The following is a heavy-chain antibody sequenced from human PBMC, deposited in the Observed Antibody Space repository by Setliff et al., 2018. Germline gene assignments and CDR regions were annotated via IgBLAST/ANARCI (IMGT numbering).Heavy chain of an antibody. D-gene: IGHD3-22*01. CDR3: ARDFSGGYLDQ. CDR1: GFTFSSYW. Sequence: GGSLRLSCAASGFTFSSYWMTWVRQAPGKGLEWVANIKQDGSEKYYVDSVKGRFTISRDNAKNSLYLQMNSLRAEDTALYYCARDFSGGYLDQWGRGTLVTVSS. CDR2: IKQDGSEK. J-gene: IGHJ4*02. V-gene: IGHV3-7*01.